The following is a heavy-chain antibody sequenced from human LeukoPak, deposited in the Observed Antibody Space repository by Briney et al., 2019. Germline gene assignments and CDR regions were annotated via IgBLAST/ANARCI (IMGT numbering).Heavy chain of an antibody. CDR1: GGSISSSSYY. V-gene: IGHV4-39*01. CDR2: IYYSGST. CDR3: AGGRIVVVPAALDY. J-gene: IGHJ4*02. D-gene: IGHD2-2*01. Sequence: SETLSLTCTVSGGSISSSSYYWGWIRQPPGKGLEWIGSIYYSGSTYYNPSLKSRVTMSVDTSKNQFSLKLSSVTAADTAVYYCAGGRIVVVPAALDYWGQGTLVTVSS.